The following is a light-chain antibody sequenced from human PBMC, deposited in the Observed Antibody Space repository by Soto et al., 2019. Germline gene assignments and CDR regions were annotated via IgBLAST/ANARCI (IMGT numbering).Light chain of an antibody. V-gene: IGLV1-51*01. CDR2: DNN. J-gene: IGLJ3*02. CDR1: SSNIGNNH. Sequence: QAVVTQPPSVSAAPGQKVTISCSGSSSNIGNNHVSSYQQLPGTAPKLLIYDNNKRPSGIPDRFSGSKSGTSATLGITGLQTGDEADYYCATWDSSLSSAVFGGGTKLTVL. CDR3: ATWDSSLSSAV.